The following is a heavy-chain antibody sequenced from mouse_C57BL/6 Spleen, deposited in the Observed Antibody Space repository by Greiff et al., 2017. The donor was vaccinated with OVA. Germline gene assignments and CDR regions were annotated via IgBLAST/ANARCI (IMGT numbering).Heavy chain of an antibody. V-gene: IGHV1-82*01. CDR3: ARTRVYYGNDLDD. CDR2: IYPGDGDT. Sequence: QVQLQQSGPELVKPGASVKISCKASGYAFSSSWMNWVKQRPGKGLEWIGRIYPGDGDTNYNGKFKGKATLTADKSSSTAYMQLSSLTSEDSAVYYCARTRVYYGNDLDDWGQGTTLTVSS. J-gene: IGHJ2*01. D-gene: IGHD2-1*01. CDR1: GYAFSSSW.